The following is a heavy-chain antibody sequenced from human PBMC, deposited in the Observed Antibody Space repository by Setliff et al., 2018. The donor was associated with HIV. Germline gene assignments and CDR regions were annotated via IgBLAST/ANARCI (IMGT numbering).Heavy chain of an antibody. CDR1: SGSIDSFSYY. CDR2: IYHSGST. V-gene: IGHV4-39*01. J-gene: IGHJ6*03. D-gene: IGHD1-26*01. CDR3: ARQWAERVMDV. Sequence: LSLTCAVSSGSIDSFSYYWGWIRQTPGKELEWIGNIYHSGSTNYNPSLKSRAAISVDRSKRHFFLKLRSVTAADTAVYYCARQWAERVMDVWGNGTTVIVSS.